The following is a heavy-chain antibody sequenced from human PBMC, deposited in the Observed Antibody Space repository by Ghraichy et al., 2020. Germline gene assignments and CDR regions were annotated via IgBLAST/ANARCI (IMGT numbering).Heavy chain of an antibody. CDR3: TTLSMTVTHGGDY. Sequence: GESLNISCAASGLIFSDAWMSWVRQAPGRGLEWVGRIKTRSSGGTTDYAAPVKGRFTISRDDYEKTLYLQMNGLKTDDTGVYYCTTLSMTVTHGGDYWGRGTLVTGSS. D-gene: IGHD4-17*01. CDR2: IKTRSSGGTT. J-gene: IGHJ4*02. V-gene: IGHV3-15*01. CDR1: GLIFSDAW.